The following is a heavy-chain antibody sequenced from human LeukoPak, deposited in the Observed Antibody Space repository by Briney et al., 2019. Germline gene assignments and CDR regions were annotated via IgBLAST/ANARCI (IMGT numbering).Heavy chain of an antibody. CDR1: GFTFSSYW. J-gene: IGHJ4*02. D-gene: IGHD3-10*01. CDR2: INQDGSEK. Sequence: GGSLRLSCAASGFTFSSYWMTWVRQAPGKGLERVANINQDGSEKYYVDSVKGRFTISRDNAKNSLYLQMNSLRAEDTALYYCARGYYDSGSYYSAPEYWGQGTLVTVSS. V-gene: IGHV3-7*01. CDR3: ARGYYDSGSYYSAPEY.